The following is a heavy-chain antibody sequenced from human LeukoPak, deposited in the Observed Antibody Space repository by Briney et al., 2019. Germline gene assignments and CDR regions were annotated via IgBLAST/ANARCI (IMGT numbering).Heavy chain of an antibody. Sequence: GGSLRLSCAASGFTFSTFGMHWVRQAPGKGLDWVAVISFDGSNKYYADPVKGRFTISRDNSKNTLYLQMNSLRAEDTAVYYCAKDYSDSGNYYSRDWGQGTLVTVSS. D-gene: IGHD3-10*01. J-gene: IGHJ1*01. CDR3: AKDYSDSGNYYSRD. V-gene: IGHV3-30*18. CDR1: GFTFSTFG. CDR2: ISFDGSNK.